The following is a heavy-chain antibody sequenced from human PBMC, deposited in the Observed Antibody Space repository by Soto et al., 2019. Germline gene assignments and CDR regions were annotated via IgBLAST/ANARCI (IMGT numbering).Heavy chain of an antibody. CDR1: GYTFTSYY. D-gene: IGHD6-13*01. CDR3: AREGLRIAAAGKSSGWYRNPGWFDP. J-gene: IGHJ5*02. Sequence: QVQLVQSGAEVKKPGASVKVSCKASGYTFTSYYMHWVRQAPGQGLEWMGIINPSGGSTSYAQKFQGRVTMTRDTSTSTVYMELSSLRSEDTAVYYCAREGLRIAAAGKSSGWYRNPGWFDPWGQGTLVTVSS. CDR2: INPSGGST. V-gene: IGHV1-46*01.